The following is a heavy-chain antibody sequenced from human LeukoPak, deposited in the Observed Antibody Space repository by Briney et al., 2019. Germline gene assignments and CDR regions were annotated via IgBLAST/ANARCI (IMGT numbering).Heavy chain of an antibody. Sequence: PSETLSLTCTVSGGSISSYYWSWIRQPAGKGVEWIGRIYTSGNTNYNPSLKSRVTMSVDTSKNQFSLKLSSVTAADTAVYYCARGRSGSYSYYYYYYMDVWGKGTTVTVSS. CDR2: IYTSGNT. D-gene: IGHD1-26*01. J-gene: IGHJ6*03. V-gene: IGHV4-4*07. CDR1: GGSISSYY. CDR3: ARGRSGSYSYYYYYYMDV.